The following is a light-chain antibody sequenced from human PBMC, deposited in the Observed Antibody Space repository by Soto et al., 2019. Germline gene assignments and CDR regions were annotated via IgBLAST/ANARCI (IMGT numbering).Light chain of an antibody. J-gene: IGKJ4*01. Sequence: EIVLTQSPATLSLSPGERATLSCRASQSVSSYLAWYQQKPGQAPRLLIYDASNRATAIPARFSGSGSGTDFTLTISSLEPEDYASYYCQQRSNWPPVTFGGGTKVEIK. CDR2: DAS. CDR1: QSVSSY. CDR3: QQRSNWPPVT. V-gene: IGKV3-11*01.